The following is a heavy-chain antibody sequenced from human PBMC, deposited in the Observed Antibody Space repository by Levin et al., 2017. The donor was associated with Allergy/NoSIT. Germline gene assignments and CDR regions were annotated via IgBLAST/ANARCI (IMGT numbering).Heavy chain of an antibody. CDR3: AKELRYCSGGSCYSGYDY. V-gene: IGHV3-23*01. D-gene: IGHD2-15*01. J-gene: IGHJ4*02. CDR1: GFTFSSYA. CDR2: ISGSGGST. Sequence: GGSLRLSCAASGFTFSSYAMSWVRQAPGKGLEWVSAISGSGGSTYYADSVKGRFTISRDNSKNTLYLQMNSLRAEDTAVYYCAKELRYCSGGSCYSGYDYWGQGTLVTVSS.